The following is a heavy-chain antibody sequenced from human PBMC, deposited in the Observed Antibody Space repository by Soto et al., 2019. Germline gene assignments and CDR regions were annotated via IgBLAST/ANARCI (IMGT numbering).Heavy chain of an antibody. Sequence: XGALSLSCEASGVTVSSHYMNWVRQAPAKGLVGGSIFDSGGGTKQADSAKGRVTISRNTSTNTVYLQMNRLRVDDTAVYYCARKPPAAIQGWAYGMDVWGQGTTVIVSS. V-gene: IGHV3-53*01. J-gene: IGHJ6*02. CDR2: FDSGGGT. D-gene: IGHD5-18*01. CDR1: GVTVSSHY. CDR3: ARKPPAAIQGWAYGMDV.